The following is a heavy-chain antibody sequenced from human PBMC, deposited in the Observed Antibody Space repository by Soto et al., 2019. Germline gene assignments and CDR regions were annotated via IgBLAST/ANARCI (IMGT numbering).Heavy chain of an antibody. Sequence: EVQLVESGGGLVKPGGSLRLSCAASGFTFSSYSMNWVRQAPGKGLEWVSSISSSSSYIYYADSVKGRFTISRDNAKNSLYLQMNSLRAEDTAVYDCARDRRLVTRDQYYMDVWVKGTTVTVSS. D-gene: IGHD3-9*01. J-gene: IGHJ6*03. CDR2: ISSSSSYI. CDR1: GFTFSSYS. CDR3: ARDRRLVTRDQYYMDV. V-gene: IGHV3-21*01.